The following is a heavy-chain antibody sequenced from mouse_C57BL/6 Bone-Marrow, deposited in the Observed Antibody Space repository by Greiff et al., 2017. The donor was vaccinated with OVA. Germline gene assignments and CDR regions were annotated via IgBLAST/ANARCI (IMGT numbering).Heavy chain of an antibody. Sequence: VQLQQPGAELVKPGASVKMSCKASGYTFTTYPIEWMKQNHGKSLEWIGNFHPYNDDTKYNEKFKGKATLTVEKSSSTVYLELSRLTSDDSAVYYCERRGSNYRAWFSYWGQGTLVTVSA. CDR1: GYTFTTYP. CDR2: FHPYNDDT. V-gene: IGHV1-47*01. D-gene: IGHD2-5*01. CDR3: ERRGSNYRAWFSY. J-gene: IGHJ3*01.